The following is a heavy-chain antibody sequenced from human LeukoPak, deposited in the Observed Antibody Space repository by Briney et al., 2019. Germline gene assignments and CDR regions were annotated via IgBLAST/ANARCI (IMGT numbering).Heavy chain of an antibody. CDR1: GFTVSSNS. D-gene: IGHD6-13*01. Sequence: QPGGSLRLSCTVSGFTVSSNSMSWVRQAPGKGLEWVSFIYSGGNTHYSDSVKGRFTISRDNSKNTLYLQMNSLRADDTAVYYCAKDLYSSSWYSAFDYWGQGTLVTVSS. J-gene: IGHJ4*02. CDR2: IYSGGNT. CDR3: AKDLYSSSWYSAFDY. V-gene: IGHV3-53*01.